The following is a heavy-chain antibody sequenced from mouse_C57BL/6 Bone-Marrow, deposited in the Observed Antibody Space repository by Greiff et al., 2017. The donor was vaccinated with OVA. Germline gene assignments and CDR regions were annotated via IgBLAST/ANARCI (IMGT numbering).Heavy chain of an antibody. CDR1: GYSITSCYY. D-gene: IGHD1-1*02. J-gene: IGHJ3*01. Sequence: EVKLMDSGPGLVKPSQSLSLTCSVTGYSITSCYYWNWIRQFPGNKLEWMGYISYDGSNNYNPSLKNRISITRDTSKNQFFLKLNSVTTEDTATYYCARGAGGTWFAYWGQGTLVTVSA. CDR3: ARGAGGTWFAY. V-gene: IGHV3-6*01. CDR2: ISYDGSN.